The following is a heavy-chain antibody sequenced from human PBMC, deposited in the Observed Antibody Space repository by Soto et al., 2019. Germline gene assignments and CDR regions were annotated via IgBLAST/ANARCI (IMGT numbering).Heavy chain of an antibody. D-gene: IGHD4-17*01. CDR2: IYYSGST. CDR3: ARRDGDYYLDY. CDR1: GGALRRSGYY. J-gene: IGHJ4*02. Sequence: ALETPSPPCTFPGGALRRSGYYLALGRQPTGKGLEWIGTIYYSGSTYYNPSLKSRVTMSVDTSKNQFSLNLSSVTAADAAVYYCARRDGDYYLDYWGRGTLVTVSS. V-gene: IGHV4-39*01.